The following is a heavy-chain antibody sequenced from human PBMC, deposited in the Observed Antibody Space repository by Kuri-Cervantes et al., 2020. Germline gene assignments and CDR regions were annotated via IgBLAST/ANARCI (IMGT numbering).Heavy chain of an antibody. J-gene: IGHJ6*02. V-gene: IGHV3-48*01. Sequence: GGSLRLSCAASGFTFSGYSMNWVRQAPGKGLEWLSYISSDSSTIYYADSVKGRFTISRDNSKNTLYLQMNSLRAEDTAVYYCARDYYGMDVWGQGTTVTVSS. CDR1: GFTFSGYS. CDR2: ISSDSSTI. CDR3: ARDYYGMDV.